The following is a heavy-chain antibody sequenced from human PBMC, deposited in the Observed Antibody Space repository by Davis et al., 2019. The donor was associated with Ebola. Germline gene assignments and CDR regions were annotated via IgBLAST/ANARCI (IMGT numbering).Heavy chain of an antibody. CDR2: IWYDGSNK. D-gene: IGHD2-15*01. V-gene: IGHV3-33*01. Sequence: PGGSLRLSCAASGFTFSSYGMHWVRQAPGKGLEWVAVIWYDGSNKYYADSVKGRFTISRDNSKNTLYLQMNSLRAEDTAVYYCARSPPARVAATGSFDYWGQGTLVTVSS. J-gene: IGHJ4*02. CDR3: ARSPPARVAATGSFDY. CDR1: GFTFSSYG.